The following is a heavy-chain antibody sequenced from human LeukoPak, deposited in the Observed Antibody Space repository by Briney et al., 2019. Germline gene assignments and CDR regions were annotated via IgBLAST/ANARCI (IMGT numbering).Heavy chain of an antibody. CDR3: ARVVYQYSSSWPYYYYYMDV. V-gene: IGHV4-61*01. J-gene: IGHJ6*03. Sequence: SETLSLTCTVSGGSVSSGSYYWSWIRQPPGKGLEWIGYIYYSGSTNYNPSLKSRATISVDTSKNQFSLKLSSVTAADTAVYYCARVVYQYSSSWPYYYYYMDVWGKGTTVTVSS. D-gene: IGHD6-13*01. CDR1: GGSVSSGSYY. CDR2: IYYSGST.